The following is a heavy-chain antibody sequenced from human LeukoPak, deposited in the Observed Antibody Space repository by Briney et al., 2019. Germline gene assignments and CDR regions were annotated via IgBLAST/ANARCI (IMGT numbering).Heavy chain of an antibody. CDR3: ARDSSGYSYYFDY. Sequence: SVTVSCKASGGTFSSYAISWVRQAPGQGLEWMGGIIPIFGTANYAQKFQGRVTITADESTSTAYMELSSLRPEDTAVYYCARDSSGYSYYFDYWGQGTLVTVSS. V-gene: IGHV1-69*13. CDR2: IIPIFGTA. D-gene: IGHD3-22*01. CDR1: GGTFSSYA. J-gene: IGHJ4*02.